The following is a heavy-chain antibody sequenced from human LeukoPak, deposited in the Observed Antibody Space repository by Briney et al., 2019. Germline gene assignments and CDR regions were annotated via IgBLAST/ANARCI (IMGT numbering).Heavy chain of an antibody. CDR1: GGSISSGSYY. CDR2: IYTSGST. J-gene: IGHJ6*03. Sequence: SETLSLTCTVSGGSISSGSYYWNWIRQPAGKGLEWIGRIYTSGSTNYNPSLKSRVTISVDTSKNQFSLKLSSVTAADTAVYYCARGHCGGDCYTRPYYYYMDVWGKGTTVTVSS. CDR3: ARGHCGGDCYTRPYYYYMDV. V-gene: IGHV4-61*02. D-gene: IGHD2-21*02.